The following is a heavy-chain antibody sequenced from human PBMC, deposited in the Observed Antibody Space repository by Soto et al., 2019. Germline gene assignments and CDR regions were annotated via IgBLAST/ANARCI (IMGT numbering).Heavy chain of an antibody. D-gene: IGHD6-19*01. CDR2: ISGSGGST. CDR3: AKDPDPEDSSGWSTSNY. Sequence: GGSLRLSCAASGFTFSSYAMSWVRQAPGKGLEWVSAISGSGGSTYYADSVKGRFTISRDNSKNTLYLQMNSLRAEDTAVYYCAKDPDPEDSSGWSTSNYWGQGTLVTVSS. V-gene: IGHV3-23*01. J-gene: IGHJ4*02. CDR1: GFTFSSYA.